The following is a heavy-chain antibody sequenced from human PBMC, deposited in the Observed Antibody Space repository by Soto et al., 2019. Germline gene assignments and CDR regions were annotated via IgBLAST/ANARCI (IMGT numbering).Heavy chain of an antibody. D-gene: IGHD3-16*02. CDR2: INSGGTVA. CDR3: AISNGGFVGLFVVPSDY. Sequence: EVQLLESGGGLVQPGGSLRLSCAASGFTYESYAMSWVRQAPGKGLEWVSGINSGGTVAHYADSVKGRFAISRDNSKNTLSLELNSMSADDTGLYYCAISNGGFVGLFVVPSDYWGQGTLVNVS. CDR1: GFTYESYA. V-gene: IGHV3-23*01. J-gene: IGHJ4*02.